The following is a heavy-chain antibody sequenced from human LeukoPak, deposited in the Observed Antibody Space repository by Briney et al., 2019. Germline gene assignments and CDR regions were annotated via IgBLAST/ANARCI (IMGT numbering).Heavy chain of an antibody. CDR3: ASRYCTSTNCYAFDI. CDR1: GFTFSSYS. CDR2: ISSDSNYI. J-gene: IGHJ3*02. V-gene: IGHV3-21*01. Sequence: GGSLRLSCAASGFTFSSYSMNWVRQAPGKGLEWASSISSDSNYIFYADSVQGRFTISRDNAENSLFLQMNSLRAEDTAVYYCASRYCTSTNCYAFDIWGQGTMVTVSS. D-gene: IGHD2-2*01.